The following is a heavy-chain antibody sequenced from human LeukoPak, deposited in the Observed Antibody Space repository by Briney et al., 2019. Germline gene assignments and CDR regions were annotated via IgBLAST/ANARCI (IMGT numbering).Heavy chain of an antibody. CDR2: VSSSGGRT. V-gene: IGHV3-23*01. D-gene: IGHD3-3*01. J-gene: IGHJ4*02. Sequence: GGSLRLSCAASGFTFSSYALGWVRQAPGKGLEWVSTVSSSGGRTYYAHSVKGRFTISRDNSQNTLYLQMNSLRAEDTAVYYCGKEGGLYDSGGYFDYWAQGTLVTVSS. CDR3: GKEGGLYDSGGYFDY. CDR1: GFTFSSYA.